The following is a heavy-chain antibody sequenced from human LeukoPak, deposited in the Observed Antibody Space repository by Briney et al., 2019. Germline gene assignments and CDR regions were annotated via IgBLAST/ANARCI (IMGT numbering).Heavy chain of an antibody. CDR1: GFTFSSYW. D-gene: IGHD6-13*01. CDR3: ARVRDSSSWPYYYYYYYMDV. V-gene: IGHV3-7*01. Sequence: PGGSLRLSCAASGFTFSSYWMSWVRQAPGKGLEWAANIKQDGSEKYYVDSVKGRFTISRDNAKNSLYLQMNSLRAEDTAVYYCARVRDSSSWPYYYYYYYMDVWGKGTTVTVSS. J-gene: IGHJ6*03. CDR2: IKQDGSEK.